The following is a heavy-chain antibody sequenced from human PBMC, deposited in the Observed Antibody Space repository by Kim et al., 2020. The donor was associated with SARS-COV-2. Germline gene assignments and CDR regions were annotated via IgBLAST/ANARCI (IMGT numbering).Heavy chain of an antibody. D-gene: IGHD6-13*01. CDR3: ARALAAAVYYGMDV. V-gene: IGHV3-13*04. CDR1: GFTFSSYD. CDR2: TGTAGDT. J-gene: IGHJ6*02. Sequence: GGSLRLSCAASGFTFSSYDMHWVRQATGKGLEWVSATGTAGDTYYPGSVKGRFTISRENAKNSLYLQMNSLRAGDTAAYYCARALAAAVYYGMDVWGQGTTVTVSS.